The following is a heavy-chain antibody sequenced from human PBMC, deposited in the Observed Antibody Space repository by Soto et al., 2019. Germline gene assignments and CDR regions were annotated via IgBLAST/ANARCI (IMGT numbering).Heavy chain of an antibody. V-gene: IGHV3-48*01. D-gene: IGHD3-10*01. Sequence: EVQLVESGGGLVQPEGSLRLSCAASGFTFSSNSMSWVSQAPGKGLEWVSYISSDGSTTYYADSVKGRFTISRDNAKKALSLQMSGLRVDDTAVYYCARDEYYYGSGRYYLVAFDYWGQGTLVNVSS. J-gene: IGHJ4*02. CDR1: GFTFSSNS. CDR3: ARDEYYYGSGRYYLVAFDY. CDR2: ISSDGSTT.